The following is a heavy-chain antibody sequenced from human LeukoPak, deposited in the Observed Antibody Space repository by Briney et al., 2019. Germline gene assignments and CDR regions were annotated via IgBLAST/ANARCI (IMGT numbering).Heavy chain of an antibody. D-gene: IGHD6-19*01. CDR2: IYYSGST. J-gene: IGHJ4*02. CDR1: GGSISSYY. V-gene: IGHV4-59*01. CDR3: ARDRMAVAASYFDY. Sequence: SETLSLTCTVSGGSISSYYWSWIRQPPGKGLEWIGYIYYSGSTNYNPSLKSRVTISVDTSKNQFSLKLSSVTAADTAVYYCARDRMAVAASYFDYWGQGTLVTVSS.